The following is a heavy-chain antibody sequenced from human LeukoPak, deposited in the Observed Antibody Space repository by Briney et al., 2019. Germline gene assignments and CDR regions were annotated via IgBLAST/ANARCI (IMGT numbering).Heavy chain of an antibody. CDR1: GFTFSSYS. CDR3: ARAPESLLWFGELLALFDY. Sequence: GGSLRLSCAASGFTFSSYSMNWVRQAPGKGLEWVSSISSSSSYIYYADSVKGRFTISRDNAKNSLYLQMNSLRAEDTAVYYCARAPESLLWFGELLALFDYWGQGTLVTVSS. V-gene: IGHV3-21*01. D-gene: IGHD3-10*01. CDR2: ISSSSSYI. J-gene: IGHJ4*02.